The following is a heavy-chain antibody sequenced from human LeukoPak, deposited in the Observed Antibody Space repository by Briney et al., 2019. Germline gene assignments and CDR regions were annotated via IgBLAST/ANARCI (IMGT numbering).Heavy chain of an antibody. V-gene: IGHV3-23*01. Sequence: RSGGSLRLSYAASGFTFSSYAMSWVRQAPGKGLEWVSAISGSGGSTYYADSVKGRFTISRDNSKNTLYLQMNSLRAEDTAVYYCAKGQRSWYGSYYFDYWGQGTLVTVSS. J-gene: IGHJ4*02. CDR3: AKGQRSWYGSYYFDY. D-gene: IGHD6-13*01. CDR2: ISGSGGST. CDR1: GFTFSSYA.